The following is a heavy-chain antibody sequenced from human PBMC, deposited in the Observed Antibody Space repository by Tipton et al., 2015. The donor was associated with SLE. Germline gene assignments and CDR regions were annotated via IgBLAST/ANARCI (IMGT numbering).Heavy chain of an antibody. D-gene: IGHD3-22*01. Sequence: TLSLTCTVSGDSNTSGSFYWTWIRQPAGKGPEWIGRVYTGGNTKYNPSLESPVSGSRDTSKKQFSLYLSSVTAADTAVYYCARAETYYYDTSGYFPHAFDIWGPGTTVTVSS. V-gene: IGHV4-61*02. CDR2: VYTGGNT. CDR1: GDSNTSGSFY. CDR3: ARAETYYYDTSGYFPHAFDI. J-gene: IGHJ3*02.